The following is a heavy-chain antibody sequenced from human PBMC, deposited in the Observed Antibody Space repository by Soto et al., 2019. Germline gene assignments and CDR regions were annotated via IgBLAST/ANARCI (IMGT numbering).Heavy chain of an antibody. D-gene: IGHD2-8*01. CDR1: GYKFTTYF. CDR3: VRGYCTTTPCSGDFQH. CDR2: INPSGDT. Sequence: QVQLVQSGAEAKKPGASVKVACKASGYKFTTYFIHWVRQAPGQGLEWMGMINPSGDTGYGQKFRGRVTMTIDTSTTTAYMELRNLTSEDTAIYFSVRGYCTTTPCSGDFQHWGQGNLVTVAS. J-gene: IGHJ1*01. V-gene: IGHV1-46*01.